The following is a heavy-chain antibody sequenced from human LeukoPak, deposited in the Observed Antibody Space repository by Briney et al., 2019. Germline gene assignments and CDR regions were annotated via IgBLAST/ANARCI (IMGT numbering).Heavy chain of an antibody. CDR1: GLIFSNYG. D-gene: IGHD3-16*01. CDR2: ISSSGSTI. Sequence: PGGSLRLSCAASGLIFSNYGMNWVRQAPGKGLEWVSYISSSGSTIYYADSVKGRFTISRDNAKYSLYLQMNSLRDEDTAVYYCAKSLVDVWGQGTTVTVSS. J-gene: IGHJ6*02. CDR3: AKSLVDV. V-gene: IGHV3-48*02.